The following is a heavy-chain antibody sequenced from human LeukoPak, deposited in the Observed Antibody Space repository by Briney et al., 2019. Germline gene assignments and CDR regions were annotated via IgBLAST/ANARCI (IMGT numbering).Heavy chain of an antibody. D-gene: IGHD3-22*01. J-gene: IGHJ4*02. CDR2: IKEDGADE. Sequence: PGGSLRLSCAASGFTFSSYWMSWVRQAPGKGLEWVANIKEDGADEYYVESVKGRFTISRDNAKSSLYLKMNSLRAADTAVYYCARSLSGYDYYFDSWGQGTLVTVSS. V-gene: IGHV3-7*01. CDR3: ARSLSGYDYYFDS. CDR1: GFTFSSYW.